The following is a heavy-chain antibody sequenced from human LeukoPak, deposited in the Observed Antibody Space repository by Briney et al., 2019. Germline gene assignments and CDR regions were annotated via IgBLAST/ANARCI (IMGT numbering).Heavy chain of an antibody. V-gene: IGHV4-59*01. CDR3: ASGTYYDYVWGSYRFGY. J-gene: IGHJ4*02. CDR1: GGSISSYY. D-gene: IGHD3-16*02. Sequence: PSETLSLTCTVFGGSISSYYWSWIRQPPGKGLEWIGYIYYSGSTNYNPSLKSRVTISVDTSKNQFSLKLSSVTAADTAVYYCASGTYYDYVWGSYRFGYWGQGTLVTVSS. CDR2: IYYSGST.